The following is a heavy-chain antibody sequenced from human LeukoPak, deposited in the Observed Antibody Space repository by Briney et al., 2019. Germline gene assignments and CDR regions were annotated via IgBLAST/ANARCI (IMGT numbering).Heavy chain of an antibody. J-gene: IGHJ1*01. V-gene: IGHV3-23*01. D-gene: IGHD4-17*01. CDR2: ISGSGGST. Sequence: GGSLRLSCAASGFTFSSYAMSWVRQAQGRGLERVSAISGSGGSTYYADSVKGRFTISRDNSKNTLYLQMNSLRAEDTAVYYCAKDFFGAGTVRYFQHWGQGTLVTVSS. CDR1: GFTFSSYA. CDR3: AKDFFGAGTVRYFQH.